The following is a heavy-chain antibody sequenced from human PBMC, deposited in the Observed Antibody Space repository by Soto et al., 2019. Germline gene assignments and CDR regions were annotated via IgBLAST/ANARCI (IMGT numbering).Heavy chain of an antibody. CDR2: IYPGDSDT. Sequence: PGESLKISCKGSGYSFTSYWIGWVRQMPGKGLEWMGIIYPGDSDTRYSPSFQGQVTISADKSISTAYLQWSSLKASDTAMYYCAGRYCSSTSCNNWFDPWGQGTQVTVSS. V-gene: IGHV5-51*01. CDR1: GYSFTSYW. CDR3: AGRYCSSTSCNNWFDP. D-gene: IGHD2-2*01. J-gene: IGHJ5*02.